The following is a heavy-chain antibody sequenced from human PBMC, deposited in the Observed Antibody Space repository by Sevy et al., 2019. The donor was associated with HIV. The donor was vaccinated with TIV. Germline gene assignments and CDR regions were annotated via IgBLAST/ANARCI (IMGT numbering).Heavy chain of an antibody. D-gene: IGHD4-17*01. CDR3: AKALVWAFYGDSIFFDY. Sequence: GGSLRLSCAASGFSFSNFGMSWVRQAPGKGLEWVLAIRGSGGGTFYADSVKGRFIISRDNSKNKRYLQMSSLRAEDTDVYYCAKALVWAFYGDSIFFDYWGQGNLVTRSS. CDR2: IRGSGGGT. V-gene: IGHV3-23*01. CDR1: GFSFSNFG. J-gene: IGHJ4*02.